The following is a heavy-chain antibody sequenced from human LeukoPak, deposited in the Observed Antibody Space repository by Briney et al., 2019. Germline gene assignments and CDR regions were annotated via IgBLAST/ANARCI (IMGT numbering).Heavy chain of an antibody. J-gene: IGHJ4*02. CDR1: GGSVSSGSYY. CDR2: IYYSGST. V-gene: IGHV4-61*01. CDR3: ARTYYDHVGRSYHFDY. D-gene: IGHD3-16*01. Sequence: NPSETLSLTCTVSGGSVSSGSYYWSWIRQPPGKGLEWFGYIYYSGSTNYHPPLQRRVTISVHTSKNQLSLKLSSVTAADPAVYYCARTYYDHVGRSYHFDYWGQGTLVTVSS.